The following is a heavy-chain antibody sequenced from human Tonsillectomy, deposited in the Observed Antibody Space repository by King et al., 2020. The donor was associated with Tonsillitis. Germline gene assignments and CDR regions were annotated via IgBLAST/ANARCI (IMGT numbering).Heavy chain of an antibody. CDR3: ARQVYYDILTGLDAFDI. V-gene: IGHV4-39*01. J-gene: IGHJ3*02. CDR2: IYYSGST. Sequence: LQLQESGPGLVKPSETLSLTCTVSGGSISSSSYYWGWIRQPPGKGLEWIGSIYYSGSTYYNPSLKSLVTIAVDTSKNHFSLKLSSVTAADTAVYYCARQVYYDILTGLDAFDIWGQGTMVTVSS. CDR1: GGSISSSSYY. D-gene: IGHD3-9*01.